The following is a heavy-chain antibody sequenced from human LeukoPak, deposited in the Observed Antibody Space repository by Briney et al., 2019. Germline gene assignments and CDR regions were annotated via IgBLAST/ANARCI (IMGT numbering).Heavy chain of an antibody. D-gene: IGHD3-9*01. V-gene: IGHV4-34*01. J-gene: IGHJ4*02. CDR3: ARVKLRYFDWLLFGQYYFDY. Sequence: PSETLSLTCAVYGGSFSGYYWSWIRQPPGKGLEWIGEINHSGSTNYNPSLKSRVTISVDTSKNQFSLKLSSVTAADTAVYYCARVKLRYFDWLLFGQYYFDYWGQGTLVTVSS. CDR1: GGSFSGYY. CDR2: INHSGST.